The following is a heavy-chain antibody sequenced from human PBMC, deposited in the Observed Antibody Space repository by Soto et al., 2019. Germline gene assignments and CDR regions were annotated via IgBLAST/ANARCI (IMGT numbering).Heavy chain of an antibody. Sequence: QVQLQESGPGLVKPSQTLSLTCTVSGGSISSGENFWNWIRQSPGKGLEWIGYIHHSGSTYYNPSLKSRLTISVDTSKNQISLKLNSVTAADKAVYYCARDTGTYPYYFDSWGQGTLVTVSS. V-gene: IGHV4-30-4*01. CDR2: IHHSGST. CDR1: GGSISSGENF. CDR3: ARDTGTYPYYFDS. D-gene: IGHD1-26*01. J-gene: IGHJ4*02.